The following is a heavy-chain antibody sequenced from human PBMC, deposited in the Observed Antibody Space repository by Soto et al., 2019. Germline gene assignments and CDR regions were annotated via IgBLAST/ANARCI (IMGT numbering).Heavy chain of an antibody. Sequence: HPGGSLRLSCAASGFTFSSYSMNWVRQAPGKGLEWVSYISSSSSTIYYADSVEGRFTISRNNAKNSLYLQMNSLRAEDTAVYYCATCGGSCQYYYYYYMDVWGKGTTVTVSS. V-gene: IGHV3-48*01. J-gene: IGHJ6*03. CDR1: GFTFSSYS. D-gene: IGHD2-15*01. CDR3: ATCGGSCQYYYYYYMDV. CDR2: ISSSSSTI.